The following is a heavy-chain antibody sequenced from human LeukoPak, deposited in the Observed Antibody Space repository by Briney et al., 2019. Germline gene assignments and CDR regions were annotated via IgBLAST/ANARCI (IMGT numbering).Heavy chain of an antibody. CDR2: IYYSGST. Sequence: PSETLSLTCTVSGGSISSGDYYWSWIRQPPGKGLEWIGYIYYSGSTYYNPSLKSRVTISVDTSKNQFSLKLSSVTAADTAVYYCARTTYYYDSSDSSGYYYPGRFDPWGQGTLVTVSS. CDR3: ARTTYYYDSSDSSGYYYPGRFDP. J-gene: IGHJ5*02. CDR1: GGSISSGDYY. D-gene: IGHD3-22*01. V-gene: IGHV4-30-4*01.